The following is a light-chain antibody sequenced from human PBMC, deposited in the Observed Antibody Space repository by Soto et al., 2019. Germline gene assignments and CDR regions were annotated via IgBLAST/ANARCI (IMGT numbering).Light chain of an antibody. CDR2: GAS. CDR3: QHYNIWPPWT. Sequence: EIVMTQSPATLSVSPGERATLSCRASHSVSSNLAWYQQKPGQAPRLLIYGASTRATGIPARFSGSGSGTEFTLTITSLQSEDFAVYYCQHYNIWPPWTFGQGTKVEIK. V-gene: IGKV3-15*01. J-gene: IGKJ1*01. CDR1: HSVSSN.